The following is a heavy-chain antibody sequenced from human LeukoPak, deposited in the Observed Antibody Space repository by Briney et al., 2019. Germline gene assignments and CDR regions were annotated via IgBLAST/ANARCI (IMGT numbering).Heavy chain of an antibody. Sequence: GGSLRLSCAASRFTFSDCYMNWIRQAPGKGLEWVYTISYADSVRGRFTISRDNTKNSLYLQMDSLTAEDTAVYYCARDGGSGWSFDYWGQGILVAVSS. D-gene: IGHD6-19*01. CDR3: ARDGGSGWSFDY. V-gene: IGHV3-11*01. CDR2: TI. CDR1: RFTFSDCY. J-gene: IGHJ4*02.